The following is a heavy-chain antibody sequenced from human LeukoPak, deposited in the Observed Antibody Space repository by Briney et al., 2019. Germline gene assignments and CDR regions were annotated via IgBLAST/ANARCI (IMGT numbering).Heavy chain of an antibody. CDR3: VRDMGYYDKV. CDR2: INPDGSST. J-gene: IGHJ4*02. CDR1: GFTFSTSW. D-gene: IGHD3-22*01. V-gene: IGHV3-74*01. Sequence: GGSLRLSCAASGFTFSTSWMHWVRQAPGKGLVWVSHINPDGSSTDYADSVKGRFTISRDNAKNTLYLQMNSLRAEDAAVYYCVRDMGYYDKVWGQGTLVTVSS.